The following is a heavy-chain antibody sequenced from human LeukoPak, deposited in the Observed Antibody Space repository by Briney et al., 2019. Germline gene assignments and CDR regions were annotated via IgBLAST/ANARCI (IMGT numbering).Heavy chain of an antibody. CDR1: GFTLSDVW. CDR2: IRQDGSEI. J-gene: IGHJ4*02. Sequence: PGGSLRLSCAASGFTLSDVWMSWVRQAPGKGLAWVANIRQDGSEIHYVDSVKGRFTISRDNSKNTLYLQMNSLRAEDTAVYYCAKPYSSSWYGYYYWGQGTLVTVSS. D-gene: IGHD6-13*01. V-gene: IGHV3-7*03. CDR3: AKPYSSSWYGYYY.